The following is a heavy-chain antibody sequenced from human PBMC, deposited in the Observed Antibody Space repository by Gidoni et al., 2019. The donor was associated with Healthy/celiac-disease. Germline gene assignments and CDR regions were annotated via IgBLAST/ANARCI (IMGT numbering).Heavy chain of an antibody. CDR2: INWNGGST. D-gene: IGHD2-15*01. CDR3: ASHTPQGVWGALPGDFDY. V-gene: IGHV3-20*04. Sequence: EVQLVESGGGVVRPGGSLRPPWAAPGFPCGDYGLSLVRHAPGEGLEWVSGINWNGGSTGYADSVKGRFTISRDNAKNSLYLQMNSLRAEDTALYYCASHTPQGVWGALPGDFDYWGQGTLVTVSS. J-gene: IGHJ4*02. CDR1: GFPCGDYG.